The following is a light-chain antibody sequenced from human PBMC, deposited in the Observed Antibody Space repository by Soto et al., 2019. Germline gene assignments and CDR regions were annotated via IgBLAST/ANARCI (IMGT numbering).Light chain of an antibody. CDR1: ETVSTN. Sequence: EIVLTQSPATLSVSPGERATLSCRATETVSTNLAWFQRKAGQPPRLLIYGSSTRATGVPDRFSGSGSGTEFALIISSLQSEDVAVYYCQQCNNWPRTFGQGTKVDIK. CDR2: GSS. CDR3: QQCNNWPRT. V-gene: IGKV3-15*01. J-gene: IGKJ1*01.